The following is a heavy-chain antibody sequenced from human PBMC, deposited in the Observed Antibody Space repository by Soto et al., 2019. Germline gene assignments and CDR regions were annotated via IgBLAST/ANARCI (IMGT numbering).Heavy chain of an antibody. V-gene: IGHV5-51*01. CDR1: GYSFTSYW. CDR3: ARHSSPFTYSSSWYDY. D-gene: IGHD6-13*01. CDR2: IYPGDSDT. J-gene: IGHJ4*02. Sequence: PGESLKISCKGSGYSFTSYWIGWVRQMPGKGLEWMGIIYPGDSDTRYSPSFQGQVTISADKSISTAYLQWSSLKASDTAMYYCARHSSPFTYSSSWYDYWGQGTLVTVS.